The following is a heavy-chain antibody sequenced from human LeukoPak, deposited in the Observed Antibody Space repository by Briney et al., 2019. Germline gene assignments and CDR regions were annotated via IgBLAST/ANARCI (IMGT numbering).Heavy chain of an antibody. CDR2: IYYRRST. CDR1: GGSIRTSY. D-gene: IGHD3-22*01. CDR3: TRNYDSSGYTTFGY. V-gene: IGHV4-59*01. J-gene: IGHJ4*02. Sequence: PSETLSLTCTDSGGSIRTSYWSWIRQPPGKGLEWIGRIYYRRSTNYNPSLTSRVTIAVDTSKNHFSLKLSSVTAADTAVYYCTRNYDSSGYTTFGYWGRGTLVTVSS.